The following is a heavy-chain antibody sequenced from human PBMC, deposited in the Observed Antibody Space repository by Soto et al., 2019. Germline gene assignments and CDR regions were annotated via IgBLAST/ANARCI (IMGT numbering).Heavy chain of an antibody. J-gene: IGHJ6*02. Sequence: GGSLRLSCAASAFTFTFSNFDMYWVRQAPGTGLEWVAVVSYDGSNTYYADSVKGRFTISRDNSKNTLYLQMNSLRPEDTAVYYCARARGSITMVRGVIRQNYYYYGMDVWGQGTTVTVSS. V-gene: IGHV3-30*03. CDR1: AFTFTFSNFD. CDR3: ARARGSITMVRGVIRQNYYYYGMDV. D-gene: IGHD3-10*01. CDR2: VSYDGSNT.